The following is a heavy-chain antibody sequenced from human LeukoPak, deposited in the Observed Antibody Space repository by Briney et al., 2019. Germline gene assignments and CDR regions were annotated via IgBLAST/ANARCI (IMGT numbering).Heavy chain of an antibody. CDR3: AILRSLSQFDY. Sequence: PSETLSLTCAVYGGSFSGYYWSWIRQPPGKGLEWIGEINHSGSTNYNPSLKSRVTISVDTSKNQFSLKLSSVTAADTAVYYRAILRSLSQFDYWGQGTLVTVSS. V-gene: IGHV4-34*01. J-gene: IGHJ4*02. D-gene: IGHD3-16*01. CDR1: GGSFSGYY. CDR2: INHSGST.